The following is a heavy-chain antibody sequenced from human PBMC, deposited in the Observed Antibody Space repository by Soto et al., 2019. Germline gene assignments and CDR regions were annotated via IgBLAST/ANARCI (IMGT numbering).Heavy chain of an antibody. CDR1: GYSISSGYY. CDR3: AREEYNWKAPFDP. CDR2: VYHSGST. Sequence: KPSETLSLTCSVSGYSISSGYYWGWIRQPPGKGLEWIGCVYHSGSTFYNPSLKSRVTISVDTSKNQFSLELTSVTAADTAVYYCAREEYNWKAPFDPWGQGTLVTVSS. V-gene: IGHV4-38-2*02. D-gene: IGHD1-20*01. J-gene: IGHJ5*02.